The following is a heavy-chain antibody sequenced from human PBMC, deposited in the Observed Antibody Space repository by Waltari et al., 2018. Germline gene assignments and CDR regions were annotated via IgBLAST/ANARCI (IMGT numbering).Heavy chain of an antibody. V-gene: IGHV3-9*01. CDR2: ISFSSGTG. CDR1: GISFEDYG. J-gene: IGHJ4*02. D-gene: IGHD2-2*01. Sequence: EVQLVESGGDLVQPGGSLRLSCAISGISFEDYGMHWVRQAPGKGLEWGAGISFSSGTGGDANSVKGRFTISRDNAKNSLYLQMDSLRPEDTAFYYCAKGALGLFQLLSPLHYWGQGTLVTVSS. CDR3: AKGALGLFQLLSPLHY.